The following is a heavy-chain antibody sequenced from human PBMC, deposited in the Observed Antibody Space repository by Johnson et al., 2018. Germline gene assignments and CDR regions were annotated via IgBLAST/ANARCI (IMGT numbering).Heavy chain of an antibody. J-gene: IGHJ6*02. CDR3: ARGPDGVNWGNYYGMDV. V-gene: IGHV3-13*01. CDR1: GFTFSSYD. D-gene: IGHD7-27*01. Sequence: EVQLVESGGGLVKPGGSLRLSCAASGFTFSSYDMHWVRHATGKGLEWVSAIGTAGDTYYPGSVKGRFTISRENAKNSLYLQMNSLRAGDTAVYYCARGPDGVNWGNYYGMDVWGQGTTVTVSS. CDR2: IGTAGDT.